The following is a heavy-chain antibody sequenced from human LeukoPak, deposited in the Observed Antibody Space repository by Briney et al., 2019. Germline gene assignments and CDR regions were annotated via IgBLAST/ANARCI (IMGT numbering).Heavy chain of an antibody. CDR1: GYTFTGYY. J-gene: IGHJ6*02. V-gene: IGHV1-2*06. D-gene: IGHD3-3*01. Sequence: ASVKVSYKASGYTFTGYYMHRVRQAPGQGLEWMGRINPNSGGTNYAQKFQGRVTMTRDTSISTAYMELSRLRSDDTAVYYCARDGVRFLEWLLYYYGMDVWGQGTTVTVSS. CDR3: ARDGVRFLEWLLYYYGMDV. CDR2: INPNSGGT.